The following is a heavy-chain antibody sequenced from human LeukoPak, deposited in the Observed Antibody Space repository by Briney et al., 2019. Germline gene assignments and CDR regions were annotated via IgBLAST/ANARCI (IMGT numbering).Heavy chain of an antibody. Sequence: PGGSLRLSCAASGCTFSSYGMHWVRQAPGKGPEWVALIWFDGSNKYYADSVKGRFTISRDNSKNTLYLQMNSLRAEDTAVYYCARDPGYCVNGVCPDDAFDIWGQGTMVTVSS. J-gene: IGHJ3*02. CDR2: IWFDGSNK. D-gene: IGHD2-8*01. V-gene: IGHV3-33*01. CDR3: ARDPGYCVNGVCPDDAFDI. CDR1: GCTFSSYG.